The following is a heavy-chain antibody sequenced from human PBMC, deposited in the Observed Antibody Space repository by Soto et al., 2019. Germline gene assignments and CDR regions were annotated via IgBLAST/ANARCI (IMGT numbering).Heavy chain of an antibody. Sequence: ASVKVSCKASGYILSSYNMHWVRQAPGQGLEWMGIINPSGGRTSYAQKFQDRVTMTRDTSTSTVYMELSSLRSDDTAVYYCASTYCAADCPRRDFDYWGQGTLVTVSS. V-gene: IGHV1-46*01. CDR1: GYILSSYN. CDR3: ASTYCAADCPRRDFDY. D-gene: IGHD2-21*02. CDR2: INPSGGRT. J-gene: IGHJ4*02.